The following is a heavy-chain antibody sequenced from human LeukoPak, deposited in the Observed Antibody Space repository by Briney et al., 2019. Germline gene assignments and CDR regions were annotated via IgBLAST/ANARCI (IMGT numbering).Heavy chain of an antibody. Sequence: GESLKISCKGSGYSFTSYWIGWVRQMPGKGLEWMGIIHPRDSDTRYSPSFQGQVTISADKSISTAYLQWSSLKASDTAMYYCARRYCSGSSCYLFDYWGQGTLVTVSS. CDR3: ARRYCSGSSCYLFDY. CDR2: IHPRDSDT. D-gene: IGHD2-15*01. J-gene: IGHJ4*02. CDR1: GYSFTSYW. V-gene: IGHV5-51*01.